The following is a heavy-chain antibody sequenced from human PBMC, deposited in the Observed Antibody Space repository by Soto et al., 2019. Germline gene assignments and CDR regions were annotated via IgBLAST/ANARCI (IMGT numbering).Heavy chain of an antibody. J-gene: IGHJ6*02. D-gene: IGHD3-3*01. Sequence: VQLQESGPGLVKPSQTLSLTCTVSGGSISRGDYYWSWIRQPPGKGLEWIGYIYYSGSTYYNPSLKSRVTISVDTSKNQFSLKLSSVTAADTAVYYCARVTRFWSGYYGDYYYYGMDVWGQGTTVTVSS. CDR3: ARVTRFWSGYYGDYYYYGMDV. CDR2: IYYSGST. CDR1: GGSISRGDYY. V-gene: IGHV4-30-4*01.